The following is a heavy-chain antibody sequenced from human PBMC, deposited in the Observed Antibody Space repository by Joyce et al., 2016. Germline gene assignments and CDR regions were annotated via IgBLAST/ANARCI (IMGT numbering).Heavy chain of an antibody. CDR3: ARVGYCSGGSCYSSREDWYFDL. Sequence: EVQLVESGGGLIQPGGSLRLSCAASGFTVSSNYMSWVRQAPGKGLEWVSVIYSGGRTYHADSVKGRFTISRDNSKNMLYLQMNSLRAEDTAVYYCARVGYCSGGSCYSSREDWYFDLWGRGTLVTVSS. V-gene: IGHV3-53*01. D-gene: IGHD2-15*01. CDR1: GFTVSSNY. J-gene: IGHJ2*01. CDR2: IYSGGRT.